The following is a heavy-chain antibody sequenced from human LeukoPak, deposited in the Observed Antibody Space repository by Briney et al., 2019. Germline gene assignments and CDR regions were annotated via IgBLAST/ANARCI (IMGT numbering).Heavy chain of an antibody. J-gene: IGHJ3*02. Sequence: SETLSLTCTVSGGSISSYYWSWIRQPAGKGLEWIGRLYTTGSSNHTPSLKSRVTMSADTSKNQFSLKLTSVTAADTAVYYCARDGGTGWPFDIWGQGTMVTVSS. V-gene: IGHV4-4*07. CDR2: LYTTGSS. CDR1: GGSISSYY. CDR3: ARDGGTGWPFDI. D-gene: IGHD2-2*01.